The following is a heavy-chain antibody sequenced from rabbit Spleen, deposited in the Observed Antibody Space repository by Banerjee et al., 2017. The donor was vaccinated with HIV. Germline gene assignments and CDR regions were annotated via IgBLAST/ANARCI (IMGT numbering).Heavy chain of an antibody. J-gene: IGHJ3*01. CDR3: ARGGYDVGHYKL. Sequence: QSLEESGGDLVKPGASLTLTCTASGFSFSSSDYMCWVRQAPGKGLEWISCINAITGKAVYANWAKGRFTISKTSSTTVTLQMTSLTAADTATYFCARGGYDVGHYKLWGQGTLVTVS. CDR2: INAITGKA. CDR1: GFSFSSSDY. D-gene: IGHD6-1*01. V-gene: IGHV1S40*01.